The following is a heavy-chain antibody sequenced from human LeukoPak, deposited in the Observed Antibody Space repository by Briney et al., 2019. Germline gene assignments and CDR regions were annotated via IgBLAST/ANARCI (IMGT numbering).Heavy chain of an antibody. D-gene: IGHD2-21*02. V-gene: IGHV1-2*02. Sequence: GASVKVSCKASGYTFTGYYMHWVRQAPGQGLEWMGWINPNSGGTNYAQKFQGRVTMTRDTSISTAYMELSRLRSDDTAVYYCATDLAYCGGDCYYYWGQGTLVTVSS. CDR3: ATDLAYCGGDCYYY. J-gene: IGHJ4*02. CDR2: INPNSGGT. CDR1: GYTFTGYY.